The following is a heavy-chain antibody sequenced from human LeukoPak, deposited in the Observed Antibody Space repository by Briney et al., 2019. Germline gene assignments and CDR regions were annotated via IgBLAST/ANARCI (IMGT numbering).Heavy chain of an antibody. CDR2: ISGSGGST. J-gene: IGHJ4*02. CDR3: AKAGDGYNYVFGDY. CDR1: GFTFSSYA. V-gene: IGHV3-23*01. D-gene: IGHD5-24*01. Sequence: PGASLRLSCAASGFTFSSYAMSWVRQAPGKGLEWVSAISGSGGSTYYADSVKGRFTISRDNSKNTLYLQMNSLRAEDTAVYYCAKAGDGYNYVFGDYWGQGTLVTVSS.